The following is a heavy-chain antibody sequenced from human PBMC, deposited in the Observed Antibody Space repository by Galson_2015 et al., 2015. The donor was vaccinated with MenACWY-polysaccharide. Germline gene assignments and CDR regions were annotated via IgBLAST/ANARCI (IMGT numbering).Heavy chain of an antibody. J-gene: IGHJ4*02. Sequence: SLRLSCAASGFTFSTYSMTWVRQAPGKGLEWVSYITGGSSTIYYADSVKGRFTISRDNAKNSLYLQMNSLRDDDTAVYYCARDSGIAGADDYWRQGTLVTVSS. CDR2: ITGGSSTI. D-gene: IGHD6-13*01. V-gene: IGHV3-48*02. CDR3: ARDSGIAGADDY. CDR1: GFTFSTYS.